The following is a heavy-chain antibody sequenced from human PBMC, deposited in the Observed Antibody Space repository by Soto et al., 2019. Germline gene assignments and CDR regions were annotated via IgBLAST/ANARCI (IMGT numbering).Heavy chain of an antibody. CDR1: GDSISGGASF. CDR3: AKLSCTSSTCYFPGWFDP. CDR2: VYYSGSS. Sequence: SETLSLTCTVSGDSISGGASFWSWIRQPPGKGLEWIANVYYSGSSYCNPSLKSRLTISVDTTKNQFSLQLKSMTAADTAVYYCAKLSCTSSTCYFPGWFDPWGQGTLVTVSS. D-gene: IGHD2-2*01. J-gene: IGHJ5*02. V-gene: IGHV4-31*03.